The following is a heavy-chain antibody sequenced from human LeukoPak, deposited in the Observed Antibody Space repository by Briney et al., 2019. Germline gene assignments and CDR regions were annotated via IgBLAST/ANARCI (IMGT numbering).Heavy chain of an antibody. CDR3: VRGAGLCSGGSCYDYYYGMDV. Sequence: SVKVSCKASGGAFSSYAISWVRQAPGQGLEWMGGIIPIFGTANYAQKFQGRVTITADESTSTAYMELSSLRSEDTAVYYCVRGAGLCSGGSCYDYYYGMDVWGKGTTVTVSS. CDR1: GGAFSSYA. J-gene: IGHJ6*04. CDR2: IIPIFGTA. D-gene: IGHD2-15*01. V-gene: IGHV1-69*13.